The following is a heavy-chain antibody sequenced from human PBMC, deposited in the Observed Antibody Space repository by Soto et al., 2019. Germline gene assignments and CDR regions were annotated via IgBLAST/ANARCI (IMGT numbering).Heavy chain of an antibody. J-gene: IGHJ4*02. CDR2: INHSGST. V-gene: IGHV4-34*01. CDR3: ARASPRYYRYGSCCYGRDF. Sequence: SETLSLTCTVSGGSFRGYYWSWIRQPPGKGKEWIGDINHSGSTNYNPSLKSRVTISVDTSKNQFSLKLSSVTAAATAVYYCARASPRYYRYGSCCYGRDFWGPGTLVTVSS. CDR1: GGSFRGYY. D-gene: IGHD2-15*01.